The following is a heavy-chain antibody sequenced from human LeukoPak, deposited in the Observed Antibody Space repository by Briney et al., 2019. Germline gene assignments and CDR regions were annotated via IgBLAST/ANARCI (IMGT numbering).Heavy chain of an antibody. D-gene: IGHD2-2*02. J-gene: IGHJ4*02. CDR2: IKQDGSEK. Sequence: GGSLRLSCAASGFTFSSYWMSWVRQAPGKGLEWVANIKQDGSEKYYVDSVKGRFTISRDNAKNSLYLQMNSLRAEDTAVYYCARDIYIPGVRGFDYWGQGTLVTVSS. V-gene: IGHV3-7*01. CDR1: GFTFSSYW. CDR3: ARDIYIPGVRGFDY.